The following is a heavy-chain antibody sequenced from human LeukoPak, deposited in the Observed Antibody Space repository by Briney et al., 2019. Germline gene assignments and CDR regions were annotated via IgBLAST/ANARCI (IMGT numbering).Heavy chain of an antibody. D-gene: IGHD6-13*01. CDR2: ISGSGGST. Sequence: GGSLRLSCAASGFTFSSYAMSWVRQAPGKGLEWVSAISGSGGSTYYADSVKGRFTISRDNAKNSLYLQMNSLRAEDTAVYYCARGPPSGTYYYFDYWGQGTLVTVSS. CDR1: GFTFSSYA. J-gene: IGHJ4*02. CDR3: ARGPPSGTYYYFDY. V-gene: IGHV3-23*01.